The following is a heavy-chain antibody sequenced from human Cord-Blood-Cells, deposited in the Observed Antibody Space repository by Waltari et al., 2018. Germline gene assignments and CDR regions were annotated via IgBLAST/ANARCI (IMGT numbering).Heavy chain of an antibody. CDR3: ARAPRGYSYGIDY. CDR2: IKQDGSEK. V-gene: IGHV3-7*02. J-gene: IGHJ4*02. Sequence: EVQLVESGGGLVQPGGSLRLSCAASGFTFSSYWMSWVRQAPGKGLEWVAKIKQDGSEKYYVDSVKGRFTISRDNAKNSLYLQMSSLRAEDTAVYYCARAPRGYSYGIDYWGQGTLVTVSS. D-gene: IGHD5-18*01. CDR1: GFTFSSYW.